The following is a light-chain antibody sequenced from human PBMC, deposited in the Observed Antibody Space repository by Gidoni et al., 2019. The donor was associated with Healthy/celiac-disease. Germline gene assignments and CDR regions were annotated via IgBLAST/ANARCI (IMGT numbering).Light chain of an antibody. CDR1: SLRSYY. J-gene: IGLJ2*01. Sequence: SELTQDPAVSVALGQTVRITCQGDSLRSYYESRYQQKPGQATVLVIDGKNNRPSGIPAPFSGSSSGNTASLTITGAQAEDEADYYCNSRDSSGNHVVFGGGTKLTV. CDR2: GKN. CDR3: NSRDSSGNHVV. V-gene: IGLV3-19*01.